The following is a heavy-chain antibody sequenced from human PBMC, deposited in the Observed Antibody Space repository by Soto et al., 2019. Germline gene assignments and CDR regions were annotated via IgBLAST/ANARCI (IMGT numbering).Heavy chain of an antibody. J-gene: IGHJ3*02. V-gene: IGHV3-33*01. CDR1: GFTFSHYG. CDR2: IWDDGIKK. CDR3: GRGGNVAGAFDI. D-gene: IGHD3-16*01. Sequence: QVQLVESGGGVVQPGRSLRLSCAASGFTFSHYGMHWVRQAPGKGLEWVAVIWDDGIKKFYPDSVRGRFTISRDNSENTLFLQMNSLTAEDKAIYYCGRGGNVAGAFDIWGQGTMVTVSS.